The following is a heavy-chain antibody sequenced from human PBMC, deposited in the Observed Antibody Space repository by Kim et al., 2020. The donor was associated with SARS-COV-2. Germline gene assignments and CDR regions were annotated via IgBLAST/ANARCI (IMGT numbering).Heavy chain of an antibody. D-gene: IGHD1-26*01. CDR1: GGAITTRSYH. CDR2: VYYSGNT. CDR3: ANLPYFHYYMEV. J-gene: IGHJ6*03. V-gene: IGHV4-39*01. Sequence: SETLSLTCDVSGGAITTRSYHWAWIRQPPGKGLEWIGTVYYSGNTFYSPSLDGRVSISVDTSKSQFSLRLTSVTAADTAEYYCANLPYFHYYMEVWGKGT.